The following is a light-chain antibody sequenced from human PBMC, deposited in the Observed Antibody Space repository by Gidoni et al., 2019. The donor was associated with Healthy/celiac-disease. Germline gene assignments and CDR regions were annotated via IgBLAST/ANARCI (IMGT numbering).Light chain of an antibody. Sequence: QSVLTQPPSVSAAPGPKVTISCSGSSSNIGNNYVSWYQQIPGTAPKLLLYYNNKRPSVIPDRFSGSNSGTSATLGITGLQTGDEAYYYCGTWDSSLSAGVFGTGTKVTVL. V-gene: IGLV1-51*01. CDR1: SSNIGNNY. J-gene: IGLJ1*01. CDR2: YNN. CDR3: GTWDSSLSAGV.